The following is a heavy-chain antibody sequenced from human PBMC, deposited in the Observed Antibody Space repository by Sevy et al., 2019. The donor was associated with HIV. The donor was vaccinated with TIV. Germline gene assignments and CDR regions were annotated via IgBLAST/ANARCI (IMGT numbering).Heavy chain of an antibody. CDR2: ISSSSSYI. CDR3: ARVEHSGRSFYGMDV. CDR1: GFTFSSDS. J-gene: IGHJ6*02. V-gene: IGHV3-21*01. Sequence: AGSLRLSCAASGFTFSSDSMNWVHQAPGKELEWVSSISSSSSYIYYADSVKGRFTISRDNAKNSLYLQMNSLRAEDTAVYYCARVEHSGRSFYGMDVWGQGTTVTVSS. D-gene: IGHD3-10*01.